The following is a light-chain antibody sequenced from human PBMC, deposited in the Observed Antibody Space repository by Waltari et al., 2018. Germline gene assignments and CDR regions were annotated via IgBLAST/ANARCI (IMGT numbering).Light chain of an antibody. Sequence: QSALTQPASVSGSPGQSITISCTGTTYDIGYSDYVSWYQQHLGRAPKLIIYGVRERPSGVSDRFSGSKSGNTASLIISGLQADDEADYYCSSHTTRSTWVFGGGTKLTVL. V-gene: IGLV2-14*03. J-gene: IGLJ3*02. CDR2: GVR. CDR1: TYDIGYSDY. CDR3: SSHTTRSTWV.